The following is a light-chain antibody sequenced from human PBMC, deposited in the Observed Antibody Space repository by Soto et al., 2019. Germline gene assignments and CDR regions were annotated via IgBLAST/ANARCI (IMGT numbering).Light chain of an antibody. CDR2: END. Sequence: QSVLTQPPSVSAAPGQKVTISCSGSSSNIGITSVSWYQQLPEAAPKLLIYENDKRPSGIPDRFSGSKSGTSATLGITGLQTGDEAYYYCGTWDSSLSADGFGTGTKLTVL. CDR1: SSNIGITS. V-gene: IGLV1-51*02. CDR3: GTWDSSLSADG. J-gene: IGLJ1*01.